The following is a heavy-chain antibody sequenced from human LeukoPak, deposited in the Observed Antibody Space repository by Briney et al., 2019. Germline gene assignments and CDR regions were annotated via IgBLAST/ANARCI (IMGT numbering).Heavy chain of an antibody. V-gene: IGHV3-30*18. CDR1: GFTFSSYG. Sequence: GGSLRLSCAASGFTFSSYGMHWVRQAPGKGLEWVAVISYDGSNKYYADSVKGRFTISRDNSKNTLYLQMNSLRAEDTAVYYCAKDRGYSGRPYYFDYWGQGTLVTVSS. CDR2: ISYDGSNK. J-gene: IGHJ4*02. D-gene: IGHD5-12*01. CDR3: AKDRGYSGRPYYFDY.